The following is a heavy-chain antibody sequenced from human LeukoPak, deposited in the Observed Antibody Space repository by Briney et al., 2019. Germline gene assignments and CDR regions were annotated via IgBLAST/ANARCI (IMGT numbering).Heavy chain of an antibody. CDR2: IWYDGSNK. CDR3: AKGDPTVTSKQNLDY. Sequence: PGRSLRLSCAASGFTFSSYDMHWVRQAPGKGLEWVAVIWYDGSNKYYADSVKGRFTISRDNSKNTLYLQMNSLRVEDTAVYYCAKGDPTVTSKQNLDYGGQGTLVTVSS. D-gene: IGHD4-17*01. V-gene: IGHV3-33*06. CDR1: GFTFSSYD. J-gene: IGHJ4*02.